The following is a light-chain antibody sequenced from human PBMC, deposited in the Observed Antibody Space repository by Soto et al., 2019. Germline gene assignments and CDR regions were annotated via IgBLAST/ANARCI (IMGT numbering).Light chain of an antibody. CDR2: DVT. Sequence: QSALTQPRSVSGSPGQSVTISCTGTSSDVGNYNYVSWYQQHPGKAPKLMIYDVTRRPSGVPDRFSGSRSGNTASLTISGLQAEDEADYSCCSYAGSYTYVFGIGTKVTVL. J-gene: IGLJ1*01. V-gene: IGLV2-11*01. CDR3: CSYAGSYTYV. CDR1: SSDVGNYNY.